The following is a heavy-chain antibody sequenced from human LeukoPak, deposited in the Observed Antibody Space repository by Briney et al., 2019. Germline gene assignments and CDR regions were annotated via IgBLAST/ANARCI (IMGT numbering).Heavy chain of an antibody. J-gene: IGHJ6*04. D-gene: IGHD3-10*02. Sequence: GGSLRLSCAASGFTFRSYGMHWIRQAPGKGLEWVAVISYDGSTKYYADSVKGRFTISRDNSKNTLYLQMNSLRAEDTAVYYCAELGITMIGGVWGKGTTVTISS. V-gene: IGHV3-30*18. CDR1: GFTFRSYG. CDR2: ISYDGSTK. CDR3: AELGITMIGGV.